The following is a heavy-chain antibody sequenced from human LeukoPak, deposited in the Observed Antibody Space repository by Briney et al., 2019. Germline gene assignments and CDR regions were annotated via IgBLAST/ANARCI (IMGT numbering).Heavy chain of an antibody. Sequence: SETLSLTCTVSGGSLSSTTCYWGWIRQPPGKGLEWIGTIYYTGITYYSPSLNSRVTISVDTSKNQFSLNLNSVTAADTAVYYCARHVDNYGHPNWFDPWGQGTLVTISS. D-gene: IGHD5-18*01. V-gene: IGHV4-39*01. CDR3: ARHVDNYGHPNWFDP. CDR1: GGSLSSTTCY. J-gene: IGHJ5*02. CDR2: IYYTGIT.